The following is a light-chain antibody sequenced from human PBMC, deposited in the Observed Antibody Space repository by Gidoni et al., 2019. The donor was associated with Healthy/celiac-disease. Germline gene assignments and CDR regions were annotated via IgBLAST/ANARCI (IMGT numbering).Light chain of an antibody. J-gene: IGKJ3*01. CDR3: QQRSNWPPVFT. CDR2: DAS. V-gene: IGKV3-11*01. Sequence: EIVLTQSPATLSLSPGERATLSCRASQSVSSSLAWYQQKPGQAHRLLIYDASNRATGIPARFSGSGSGTDFTLTISSLEPEDFAVYDCQQRSNWPPVFTFGPGTKVDIK. CDR1: QSVSSS.